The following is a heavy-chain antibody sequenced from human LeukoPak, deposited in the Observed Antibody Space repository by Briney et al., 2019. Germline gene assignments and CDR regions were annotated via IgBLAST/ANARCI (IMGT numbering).Heavy chain of an antibody. D-gene: IGHD3-10*01. J-gene: IGHJ5*02. Sequence: PSETLSLTCTVSGGSISSYYWNWIRQRPGKGLEWIGHIYYSGTTNYNPSLKSRVSMSVDTSKNQFSLKLSSVTAADTAVYYCARGGYYGSGNDFRFDPWGQGTLVTVSS. CDR1: GGSISSYY. CDR3: ARGGYYGSGNDFRFDP. V-gene: IGHV4-59*01. CDR2: IYYSGTT.